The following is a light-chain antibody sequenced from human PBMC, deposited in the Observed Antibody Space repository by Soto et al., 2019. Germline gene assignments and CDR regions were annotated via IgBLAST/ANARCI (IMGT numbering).Light chain of an antibody. J-gene: IGLJ2*01. Sequence: QSALTQPRSVSGSPGQSVTISCTGTSSDVGDYNYGSWYQQHPGKAPKFIIYEVSKRPSGVPDRFSGSKSGNTASLTISGLQAEDEADYYCCSYAGTYSVVFGGGTKLTVL. CDR3: CSYAGTYSVV. CDR2: EVS. CDR1: SSDVGDYNY. V-gene: IGLV2-11*01.